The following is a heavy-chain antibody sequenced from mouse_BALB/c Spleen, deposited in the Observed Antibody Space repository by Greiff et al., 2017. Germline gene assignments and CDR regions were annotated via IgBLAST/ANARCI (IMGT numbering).Heavy chain of an antibody. CDR1: GYSITSDYA. D-gene: IGHD1-1*02. J-gene: IGHJ4*01. V-gene: IGHV3-2*02. CDR3: ASGGGFGAMDY. Sequence: EVQLQQSGPGLVKPSQSLSLTCTVTGYSITSDYAWNWIRQFPGNKLEWMGYISYSGSTSYNPSLKSRISITRDTSKNQFFLQLNSVTTEDTATYYCASGGGFGAMDYWGQGTSVTVSS. CDR2: ISYSGST.